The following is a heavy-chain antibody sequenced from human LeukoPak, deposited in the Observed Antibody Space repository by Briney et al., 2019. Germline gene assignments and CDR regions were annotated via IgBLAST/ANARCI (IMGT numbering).Heavy chain of an antibody. V-gene: IGHV4-4*07. CDR1: GGYISSYY. Sequence: SETLSLTCTVSGGYISSYYWSWIRQPAGKGLEWIGRIYTSGSTNYTPSLKSRVTMSVDTSKNQFSLKLSSVTAADTAVYYCARDRSYSGSYYPFDYWGQGTLVTVSS. CDR2: IYTSGST. CDR3: ARDRSYSGSYYPFDY. D-gene: IGHD1-26*01. J-gene: IGHJ4*02.